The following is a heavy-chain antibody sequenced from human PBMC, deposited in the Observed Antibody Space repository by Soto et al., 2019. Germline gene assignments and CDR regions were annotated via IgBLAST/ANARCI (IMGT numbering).Heavy chain of an antibody. CDR2: IKSKTDGGTT. V-gene: IGHV3-15*01. CDR1: GFTFSNAW. CDR3: TTDITMVRGVIR. D-gene: IGHD3-10*01. Sequence: GGSLRLSCAASGFTFSNAWMSWVRQAPGKGPEWVGRIKSKTDGGTTDYAAPVKGRFTISRDDSKNTLYLQMNSLKTEDTAVYYCTTDITMVRGVIRWGQGTLVTVSS. J-gene: IGHJ4*02.